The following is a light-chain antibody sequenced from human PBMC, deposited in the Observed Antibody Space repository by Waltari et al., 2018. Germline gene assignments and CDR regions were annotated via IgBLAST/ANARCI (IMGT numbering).Light chain of an antibody. J-gene: IGKJ1*01. CDR2: KAS. Sequence: DIQMTHPPSTLSPSVGDRVTSTCRASQSISSWLAWYQQKPGKAPKLLIYKASSLESGVPSRFSGSGSGTEFTLTISSLQPDDFATYYCQQYNSYSPWTFGQGTKVEIK. CDR3: QQYNSYSPWT. CDR1: QSISSW. V-gene: IGKV1-5*03.